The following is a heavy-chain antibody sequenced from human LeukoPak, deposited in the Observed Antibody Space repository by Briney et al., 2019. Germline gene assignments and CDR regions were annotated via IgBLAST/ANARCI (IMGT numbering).Heavy chain of an antibody. V-gene: IGHV1-69*04. CDR3: ASYYYDSSCYYYPLDY. CDR2: IIPIFGIA. Sequence: SVKVSCKASGGTFSSYAISWVRQAPGQGLEWMGRIIPIFGIANYAQKFQGRVTITADKSTSTAYMELSSLRSEDTAVYYCASYYYDSSCYYYPLDYWGQGTLVTVSS. CDR1: GGTFSSYA. D-gene: IGHD3-22*01. J-gene: IGHJ4*02.